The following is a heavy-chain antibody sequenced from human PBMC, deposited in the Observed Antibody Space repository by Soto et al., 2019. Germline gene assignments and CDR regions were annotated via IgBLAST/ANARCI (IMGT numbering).Heavy chain of an antibody. J-gene: IGHJ4*02. CDR3: ARDDLVVQRGHFAF. D-gene: IGHD2-15*01. CDR2: ISSTSSYI. CDR1: GLDFSTYS. Sequence: EVRLVESGGGLVKPGGSLRLSCEGTGLDFSTYSMNWVRQAPGKGLEWVSSISSTSSYIYYADSVKGRFTVSRDNAKNSLYLEMNSLRAEDTAIYFCARDDLVVQRGHFAFWGQGTPVTVSS. V-gene: IGHV3-21*01.